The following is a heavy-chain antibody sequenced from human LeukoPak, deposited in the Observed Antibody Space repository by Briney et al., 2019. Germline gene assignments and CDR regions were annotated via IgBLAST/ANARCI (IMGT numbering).Heavy chain of an antibody. CDR3: VAAPNPDYLDY. CDR2: LKQDGRER. V-gene: IGHV3-7*01. D-gene: IGHD4/OR15-4a*01. J-gene: IGHJ4*02. Sequence: GGSLRLSCTASGFTSSNYWMSLVRQAPGKRLEWVANLKQDGRERNYVDSVKGRFTISSDNADTSQYLQMNSLRAGDTAVYYCVAAPNPDYLDYWGQGIPVTVSS. CDR1: GFTSSNYW.